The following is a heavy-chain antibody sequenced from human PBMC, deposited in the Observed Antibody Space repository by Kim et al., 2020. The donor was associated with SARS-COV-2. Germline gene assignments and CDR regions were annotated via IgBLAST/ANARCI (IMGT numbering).Heavy chain of an antibody. CDR3: AREGSLYGSGDYYYYGMDV. CDR1: GYTFTGYY. Sequence: ASVKVSCKASGYTFTGYYMHWVRQAPGQGLEWMGWINPNSGGTNYAQKFQGRVTMTRDTSISTAYMELSRLRSDDTAVYYCAREGSLYGSGDYYYYGMDVWGQGTPVTVSS. J-gene: IGHJ6*02. V-gene: IGHV1-2*02. D-gene: IGHD3-10*01. CDR2: INPNSGGT.